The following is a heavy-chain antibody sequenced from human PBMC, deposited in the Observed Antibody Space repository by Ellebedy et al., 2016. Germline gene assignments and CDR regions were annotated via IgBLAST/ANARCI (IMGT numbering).Heavy chain of an antibody. D-gene: IGHD1-26*01. J-gene: IGHJ4*02. CDR2: IRSKANSYAT. Sequence: GESLKISCAASGFTFSGSAMHWVRQASGKGLEWVGRIRSKANSYATAYAASVKGRFTISRDDSKNTAYLQMNSLKTEDTAVYYCTRTAAPIVGATEFQMGEMGYWGQGTLVTVSS. CDR1: GFTFSGSA. CDR3: TRTAAPIVGATEFQMGEMGY. V-gene: IGHV3-73*01.